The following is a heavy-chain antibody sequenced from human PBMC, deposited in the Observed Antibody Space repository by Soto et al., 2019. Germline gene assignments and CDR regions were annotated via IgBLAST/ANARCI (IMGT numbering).Heavy chain of an antibody. CDR3: AKDSHVLRSIAAFDI. D-gene: IGHD3-3*01. J-gene: IGHJ3*02. CDR1: GFTFDNYG. Sequence: EVQLLESGGGLVQPGGSLRLSCAASGFTFDNYGLSWVRQAPGKGLEWVSAISAASGSIYYADSVKGRFTISRDNSKNTLYLQMNSLRAEDTAVYYCAKDSHVLRSIAAFDIWGQGTMVTVSS. CDR2: ISAASGSI. V-gene: IGHV3-23*01.